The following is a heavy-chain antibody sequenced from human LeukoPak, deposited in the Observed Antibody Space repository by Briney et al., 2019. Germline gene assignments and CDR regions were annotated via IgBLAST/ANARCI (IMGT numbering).Heavy chain of an antibody. CDR3: ASTVPGYDYVWGSYRSNSFDY. CDR1: GGSISSSSYY. D-gene: IGHD3-16*02. V-gene: IGHV4-39*01. J-gene: IGHJ4*02. Sequence: ASETLSLTCTVSGGSISSSSYYWGWIRQPPGKGLEWIGSIYYSGSTYYNPSLKSRVTISVDTSKNQFSLKLSSVTAADTAVYYCASTVPGYDYVWGSYRSNSFDYWGQGTLVTVSS. CDR2: IYYSGST.